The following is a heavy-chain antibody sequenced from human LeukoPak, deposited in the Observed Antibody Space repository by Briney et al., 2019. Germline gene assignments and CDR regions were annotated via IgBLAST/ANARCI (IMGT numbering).Heavy chain of an antibody. J-gene: IGHJ4*02. D-gene: IGHD4-17*01. CDR2: IRSKAYGGTT. V-gene: IGHV3-49*03. CDR3: ARDRYGDYFDY. Sequence: PGGSLRLSCTASGFTFGDYAMSWFRQAPGKGLEWVGFIRSKAYGGTTEYAASVKGRFTISRDDSKSIAYLQMNSLKTEDTAVYYCARDRYGDYFDYWGQGTLVTVSS. CDR1: GFTFGDYA.